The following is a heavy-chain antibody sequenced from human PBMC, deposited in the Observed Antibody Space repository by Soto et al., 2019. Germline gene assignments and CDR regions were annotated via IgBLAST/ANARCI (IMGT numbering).Heavy chain of an antibody. V-gene: IGHV1-18*01. CDR1: GYTFTSYG. Sequence: QVQLVQSGAEVKKPGASVKVSCNASGYTFTSYGISWVRQAPGQGLEWMGWISAYNGNTNYAQKLKGRVTMTTDTSTSTAYMELRSLRSDDTAVYYCARASTWFGELLYPRGYYFDYWGQGTLVTVSS. J-gene: IGHJ4*02. CDR2: ISAYNGNT. D-gene: IGHD3-10*01. CDR3: ARASTWFGELLYPRGYYFDY.